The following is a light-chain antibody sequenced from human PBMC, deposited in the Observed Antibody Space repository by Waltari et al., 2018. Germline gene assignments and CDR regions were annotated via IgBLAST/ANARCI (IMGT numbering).Light chain of an antibody. Sequence: DIQMTQSPSSLSASVGGRVNITCRASQSISSYLNWYQQKPGKAPKLLIYAASSLQSGVPSRFSGSGSGTDFTLTISSLQPEDFATYYCQQSYSTLWLTFGGGTKVEIK. CDR2: AAS. CDR3: QQSYSTLWLT. J-gene: IGKJ4*01. CDR1: QSISSY. V-gene: IGKV1-39*01.